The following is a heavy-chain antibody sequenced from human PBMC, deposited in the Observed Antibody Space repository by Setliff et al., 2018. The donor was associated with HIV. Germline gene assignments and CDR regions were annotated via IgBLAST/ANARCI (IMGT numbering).Heavy chain of an antibody. CDR3: ARGWFGELLWLH. J-gene: IGHJ4*02. Sequence: PSETLSLTCTVSGVSMSSSSYYWGWIRQPPGKGLEYIGSLSYDGSTYYHPSLKSRVSISVDTSKNQFSLKLSSVTAADTALYYCARGWFGELLWLHWGQGTLVTVSS. V-gene: IGHV4-39*07. CDR1: GVSMSSSSYY. D-gene: IGHD3-10*01. CDR2: LSYDGST.